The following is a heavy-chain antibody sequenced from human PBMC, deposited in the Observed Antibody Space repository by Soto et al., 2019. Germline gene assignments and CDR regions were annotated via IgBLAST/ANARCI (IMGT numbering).Heavy chain of an antibody. D-gene: IGHD5-18*01. CDR1: GFTFSSYW. V-gene: IGHV3-7*01. CDR3: AREGYRKYNYYGMDV. J-gene: IGHJ6*02. CDR2: IKQDGSEK. Sequence: PGGSLRLSCAASGFTFSSYWMSGVRQATGKGLEWVANIKQDGSEKYYVDSVKGRFTISRDNAKNSLYLQMNSLRAEDTAVYYCAREGYRKYNYYGMDVWGQGTTVTVSS.